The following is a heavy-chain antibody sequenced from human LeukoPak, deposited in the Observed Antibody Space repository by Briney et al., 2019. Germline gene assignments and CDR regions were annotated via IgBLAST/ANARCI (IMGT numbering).Heavy chain of an antibody. J-gene: IGHJ4*02. CDR3: ATEVTD. D-gene: IGHD5-18*01. Sequence: ASVKVSFMASGYTFIGYYMHWVRQAPGHGLEWMGWINPNSGGTKYAQKFQGRVTMTRDTSISTAYMELSRLRSDDTAVYYCATEVTDWGQGTLVTVSS. CDR1: GYTFIGYY. V-gene: IGHV1-2*02. CDR2: INPNSGGT.